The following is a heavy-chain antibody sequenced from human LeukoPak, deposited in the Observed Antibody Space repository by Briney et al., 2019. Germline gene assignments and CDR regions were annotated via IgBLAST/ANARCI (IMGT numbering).Heavy chain of an antibody. CDR2: IYYSGST. CDR1: GGSISSGSYY. V-gene: IGHV4-61*01. J-gene: IGHJ4*02. Sequence: SETLSLTCTVSGGSISSGSYYWSWIRQPPGKGLEWIGYIYYSGSTNYNPSLKSRVTISVDTSKNQFSLKLSSVTAADTAVYYCARLTMVRGAPDYWGQGTLVTVSS. CDR3: ARLTMVRGAPDY. D-gene: IGHD3-10*01.